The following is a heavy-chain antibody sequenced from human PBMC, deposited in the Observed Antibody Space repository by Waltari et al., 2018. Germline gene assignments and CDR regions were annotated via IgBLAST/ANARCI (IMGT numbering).Heavy chain of an antibody. Sequence: QVQLVQSGAEVKKPGASVKVSCKASGYTFTSYAMHWVRKAPGQRLEWMGWINAGNGNTKYSQKFQGRVTITRDTSASTAYMELSSLRSEDTAVYYCARDSPIAAAGSDAFDIWGQGTMVTVSS. CDR3: ARDSPIAAAGSDAFDI. V-gene: IGHV1-3*01. D-gene: IGHD6-13*01. J-gene: IGHJ3*02. CDR1: GYTFTSYA. CDR2: INAGNGNT.